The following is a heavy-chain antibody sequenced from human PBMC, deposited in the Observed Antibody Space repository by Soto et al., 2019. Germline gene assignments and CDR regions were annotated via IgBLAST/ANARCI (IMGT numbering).Heavy chain of an antibody. D-gene: IGHD1-26*01. V-gene: IGHV3-48*02. Sequence: GGSLRLSCTTSGFTFYRYSMDWVRQAPGKSLEWISYICDCGSTSYAESVKGRFTISRDNARNSLYLQMNSLTDEDTALYYCVREGYYSGFDYWGRGALVTVSS. CDR1: GFTFYRYS. J-gene: IGHJ4*02. CDR3: VREGYYSGFDY. CDR2: ICDCGST.